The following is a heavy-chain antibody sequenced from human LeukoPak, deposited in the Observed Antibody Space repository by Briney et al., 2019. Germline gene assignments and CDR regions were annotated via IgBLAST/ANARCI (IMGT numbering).Heavy chain of an antibody. CDR2: ISESSSFI. CDR3: ARQRGYCSSGVCRGWFYP. Sequence: PGGSLRLSCAASGFTFRNYNMTWVRQAPGKGLEWVSSISESSSFIQYADSLKGRFAISRDNAKNSLYLQMNSLRAEDTAVYYCARQRGYCSSGVCRGWFYPWGQGTLVTVSS. D-gene: IGHD2-8*01. J-gene: IGHJ5*02. CDR1: GFTFRNYN. V-gene: IGHV3-21*01.